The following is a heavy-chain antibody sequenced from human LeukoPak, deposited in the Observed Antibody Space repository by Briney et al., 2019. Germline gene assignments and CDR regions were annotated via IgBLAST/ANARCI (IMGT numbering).Heavy chain of an antibody. Sequence: PSETLSLTCAVYGGSFSGYYWSWIRQPPGKGLEWIGEINHSGSTNYNPSLKRRVTISVDTSKNQFSLKLSSVTAADTAVYYCARHPLNVFREGWGRFDYWGQGTLVTVSS. CDR3: ARHPLNVFREGWGRFDY. CDR2: INHSGST. D-gene: IGHD2-21*01. V-gene: IGHV4-34*01. J-gene: IGHJ4*02. CDR1: GGSFSGYY.